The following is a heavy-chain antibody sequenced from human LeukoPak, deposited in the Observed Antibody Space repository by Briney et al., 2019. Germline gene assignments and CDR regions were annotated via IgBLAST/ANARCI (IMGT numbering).Heavy chain of an antibody. CDR3: ARERVSVAGWFDP. CDR1: GYAFTGHY. D-gene: IGHD6-19*01. J-gene: IGHJ5*02. Sequence: ASVKVSCKASGYAFTGHYMHWVRQAPGQGPEWVGWIDPNSGGTDYAQRCQGRVTMTRDTSINTIYMELSSLRSDDTAVYYCARERVSVAGWFDPWGQGTLVTVSS. CDR2: IDPNSGGT. V-gene: IGHV1-2*02.